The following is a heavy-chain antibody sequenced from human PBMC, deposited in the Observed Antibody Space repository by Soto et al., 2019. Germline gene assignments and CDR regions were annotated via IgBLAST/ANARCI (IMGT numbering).Heavy chain of an antibody. D-gene: IGHD6-6*01. CDR1: GGSFSGYY. Sequence: SETLSLTCAVYGGSFSGYYWSWIRQPPGQGLEWIGEINHSGSTNYNPSLKSRVTISVDTSKNQFSLKLSSVNAADTAVYYCARGGRYSSSTGMVRNYYYYYGMDVWGQGTTVTVSS. CDR2: INHSGST. V-gene: IGHV4-34*01. CDR3: ARGGRYSSSTGMVRNYYYYYGMDV. J-gene: IGHJ6*02.